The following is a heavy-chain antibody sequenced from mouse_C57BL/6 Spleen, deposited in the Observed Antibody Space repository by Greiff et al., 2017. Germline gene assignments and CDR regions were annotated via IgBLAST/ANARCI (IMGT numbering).Heavy chain of an antibody. CDR3: ARDDGNFTFDY. CDR1: GFTFSDYY. V-gene: IGHV5-16*01. D-gene: IGHD2-1*01. Sequence: DVKLVESEGGLVQPGSSMKLSCTASGFTFSDYYMAWVRQVPEKGLEWVANINYDGSSTYYLDSLKSRFIISRDNAKNILYLQMSSLKSEDTATYYCARDDGNFTFDYWGQGTTLTVSS. J-gene: IGHJ2*01. CDR2: INYDGSST.